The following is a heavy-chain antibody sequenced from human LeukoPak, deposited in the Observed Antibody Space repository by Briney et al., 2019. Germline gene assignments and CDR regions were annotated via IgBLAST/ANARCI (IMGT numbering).Heavy chain of an antibody. CDR1: GFTFSTYG. CDR2: ISWNSGST. CDR3: AKNSSSGSLDI. D-gene: IGHD3-22*01. J-gene: IGHJ3*02. Sequence: GALRLSCIASGFTFSTYGMSWVRQARGKGLEWVSGISWNSGSTYYVDSVKGRFTNSRDNSKNSLYLQMNSLRTEDTAMYYCAKNSSSGSLDIWGQGTMVTVSS. V-gene: IGHV3-43*02.